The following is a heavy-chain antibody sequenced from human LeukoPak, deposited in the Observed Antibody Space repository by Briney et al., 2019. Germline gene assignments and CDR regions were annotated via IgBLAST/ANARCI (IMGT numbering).Heavy chain of an antibody. J-gene: IGHJ4*02. CDR3: AKDRVRKTYYYDSSQNFDY. CDR1: GFNFGAYW. CDR2: ISGSGGST. D-gene: IGHD3-22*01. Sequence: GGSLRLSCASSGFNFGAYWMSWVRQAPGKGLEWVSAISGSGGSTYYADSVKGRFTISRDNSKNTLYLQMNSLRAEDTAVYYCAKDRVRKTYYYDSSQNFDYWGQGTLVTVSS. V-gene: IGHV3-23*01.